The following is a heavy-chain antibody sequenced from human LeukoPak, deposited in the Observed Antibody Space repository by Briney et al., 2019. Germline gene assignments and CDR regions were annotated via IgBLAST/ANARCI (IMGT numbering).Heavy chain of an antibody. CDR3: TSRAVTSQRGAFDI. J-gene: IGHJ3*02. CDR1: SFTFSSYS. D-gene: IGHD4-17*01. Sequence: PGGSLRLSCAASSFTFSSYSMSWVRQAPGKGLEWVANIKQDGSEKYYVDSVKGRFTISRDNAKNSLYLQMNSLRAEDTAVYYCTSRAVTSQRGAFDIWGQGTMVTVSS. V-gene: IGHV3-7*01. CDR2: IKQDGSEK.